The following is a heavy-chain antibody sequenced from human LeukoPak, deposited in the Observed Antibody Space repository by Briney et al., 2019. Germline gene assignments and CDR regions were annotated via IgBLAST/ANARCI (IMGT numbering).Heavy chain of an antibody. CDR1: GFTFSGYG. Sequence: PGGSLRLSCAASGFTFSGYGMHWVRQAPGKGLEWVANIKEDGSEKHYGDSVKGRFTISRDNAKNSLYLQMTSLRAEDTAVYYCARAGLLWFGESYFDYWGQGTLVTVSS. D-gene: IGHD3-10*01. CDR2: IKEDGSEK. CDR3: ARAGLLWFGESYFDY. J-gene: IGHJ4*02. V-gene: IGHV3-7*01.